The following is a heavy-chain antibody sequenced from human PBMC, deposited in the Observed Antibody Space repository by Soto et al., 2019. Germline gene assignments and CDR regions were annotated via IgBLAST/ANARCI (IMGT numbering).Heavy chain of an antibody. D-gene: IGHD2-2*01. CDR2: INPNSGGT. V-gene: IGHV1-2*04. CDR1: GYTFTGYY. Sequence: ASVKVSCKASGYTFTGYYMHWVRQAPGQGLEWMGWINPNSGGTNYAQKFQGWVTMTRDTSISTAYMELSRLRSDDTAVYYCARDHAQVVPAATNTAMVTVYYMDVWGKGTTVTVS. CDR3: ARDHAQVVPAATNTAMVTVYYMDV. J-gene: IGHJ6*03.